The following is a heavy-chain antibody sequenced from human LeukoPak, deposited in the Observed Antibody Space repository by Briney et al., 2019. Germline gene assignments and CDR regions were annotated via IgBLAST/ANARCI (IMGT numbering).Heavy chain of an antibody. CDR1: GYTFTSFG. CDR3: ARDRERWFGELLLDYFDY. J-gene: IGHJ4*02. V-gene: IGHV1-18*01. CDR2: ISAYNANT. D-gene: IGHD3-10*01. Sequence: ASVKVSCKASGYTFTSFGISWVRQAPGQGLEWMGWISAYNANTNYAQKLQGRVTMTTDTSTSTAYMELRSLRSDDTAVYYCARDRERWFGELLLDYFDYWAREPWSLSPQ.